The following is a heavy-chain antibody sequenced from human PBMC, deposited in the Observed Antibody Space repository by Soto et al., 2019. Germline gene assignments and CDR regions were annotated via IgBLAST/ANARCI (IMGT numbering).Heavy chain of an antibody. Sequence: QVQLVQSGAEVKKPGASVKVSCKSSGYTFTSYGISWVRQAPGQGLEWMGWISAYNGNTTYAQKLQGRVTMTTNTATSKAYMELMSLRSDDTAVYYCARDYYYGSVNPWFGYWGQGSLVTVSS. CDR3: ARDYYYGSVNPWFGY. CDR1: GYTFTSYG. CDR2: ISAYNGNT. D-gene: IGHD3-10*01. V-gene: IGHV1-18*01. J-gene: IGHJ1*01.